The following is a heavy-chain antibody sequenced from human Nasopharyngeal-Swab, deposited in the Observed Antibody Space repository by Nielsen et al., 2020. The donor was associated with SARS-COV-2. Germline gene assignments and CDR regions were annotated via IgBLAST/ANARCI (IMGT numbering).Heavy chain of an antibody. J-gene: IGHJ4*02. CDR3: ARVWTTPSFDL. D-gene: IGHD1-14*01. V-gene: IGHV3-53*01. Sequence: VRQAPGKGLEWVSVIYMSGDTYYADSVKGRFSISRDMSNNTLYLQMNSLRAEDTAVYYCARVWTTPSFDLWGQGTLVTVSS. CDR2: IYMSGDT.